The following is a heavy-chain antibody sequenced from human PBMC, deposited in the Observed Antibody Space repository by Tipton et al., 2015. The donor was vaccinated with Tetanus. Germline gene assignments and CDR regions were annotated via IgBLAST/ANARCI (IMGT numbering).Heavy chain of an antibody. CDR3: ARGRYYDSSGYYADFSP. CDR2: INPNSGGT. CDR1: GYTFTGYY. J-gene: IGHJ5*02. D-gene: IGHD3-22*01. V-gene: IGHV1-2*02. Sequence: QSGPEVKKPGASVKVSCKASGYTFTGYYMHWVRQAPGQGLEWMGWINPNSGGTNYAQKFQGRVTMTRDTSISTAYMELSRLRSDDTAVYYCARGRYYDSSGYYADFSPWGQGTLVTVSS.